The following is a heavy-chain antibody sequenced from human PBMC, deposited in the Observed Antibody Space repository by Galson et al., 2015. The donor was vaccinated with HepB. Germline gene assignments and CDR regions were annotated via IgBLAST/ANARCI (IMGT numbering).Heavy chain of an antibody. CDR1: GFTFSSYG. Sequence: SLRLSCAASGFTFSSYGMHWVRQAPGKGLEWVAVIWYDGSNKYYADSVKGRFTISRDNSKNTLYLQMNSLRAEDTAVYYCARGPITGTLDYWGQGTLVTVSS. V-gene: IGHV3-33*08. CDR2: IWYDGSNK. J-gene: IGHJ4*02. CDR3: ARGPITGTLDY. D-gene: IGHD1-7*01.